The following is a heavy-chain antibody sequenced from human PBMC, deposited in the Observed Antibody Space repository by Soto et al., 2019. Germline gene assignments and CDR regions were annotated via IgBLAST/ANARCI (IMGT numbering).Heavy chain of an antibody. Sequence: SETLSLTCTVSGGSISSYYWSWIRQPPGKGLEWIGYIYYSGSTNYNPSLKSRVTISVDTSKNQFSLKLSSVTAADTAVYYCARDQGMATPSGAFDIWGQGTMVTVS. J-gene: IGHJ3*02. CDR3: ARDQGMATPSGAFDI. V-gene: IGHV4-59*01. D-gene: IGHD5-12*01. CDR2: IYYSGST. CDR1: GGSISSYY.